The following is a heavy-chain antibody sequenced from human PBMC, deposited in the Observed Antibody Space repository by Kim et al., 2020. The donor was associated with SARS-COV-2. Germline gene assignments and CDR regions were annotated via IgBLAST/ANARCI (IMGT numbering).Heavy chain of an antibody. J-gene: IGHJ2*01. CDR1: GYTFTSYA. Sequence: ASVKVSCKASGYTFTSYAMNWVRQAPGQGLEWMGWINTNTGNPTYARGFTGRFVFSLDTSVSAAYLQISSLKAEDTAVYYCARNDYGGPHPWYFDLWGRGTLVTVSS. D-gene: IGHD4-17*01. CDR3: ARNDYGGPHPWYFDL. V-gene: IGHV7-4-1*02. CDR2: INTNTGNP.